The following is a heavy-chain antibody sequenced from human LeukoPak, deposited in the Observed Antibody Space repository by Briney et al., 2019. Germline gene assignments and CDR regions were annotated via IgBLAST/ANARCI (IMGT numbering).Heavy chain of an antibody. V-gene: IGHV4-59*02. CDR3: ARAEYSSSLYYYGMDV. D-gene: IGHD6-6*01. CDR1: GGSVSSYY. CDR2: IYYSGST. J-gene: IGHJ6*02. Sequence: SETLSLTCTVSGGSVSSYYWSWIRQPPGKGLEWIGYIYYSGSTNYNPSLKSRVTISVDTSRNQFSLKLTSVTAADTAVYYCARAEYSSSLYYYGMDVWGQGTTVTVSS.